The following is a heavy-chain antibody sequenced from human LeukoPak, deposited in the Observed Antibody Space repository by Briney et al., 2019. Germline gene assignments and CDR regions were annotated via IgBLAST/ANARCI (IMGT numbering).Heavy chain of an antibody. D-gene: IGHD6-19*01. Sequence: GASVKVSCKASGGTFSSYAISWVRQAPGQGLEWMGLINPSGGSTSYAQKFQGGVTITRDTSTSTVYMELRSLRFEDTAVYFCARDRPDLHVGPQRGPIITEAARGYFEYWGQGTLITVSS. CDR1: GGTFSSYA. V-gene: IGHV1-46*01. J-gene: IGHJ4*02. CDR3: ARDRPDLHVGPQRGPIITEAARGYFEY. CDR2: INPSGGST.